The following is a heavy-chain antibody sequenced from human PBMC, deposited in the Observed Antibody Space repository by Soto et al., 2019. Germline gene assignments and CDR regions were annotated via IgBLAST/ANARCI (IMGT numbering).Heavy chain of an antibody. V-gene: IGHV4-4*07. CDR1: NYSITEYF. Sequence: SEILSLAGPVSNYSITEYFWTWIRQSPGKGLEWIGRFYSSGSTNFNPSLKSRVTMSLDTSKNHFSMNLTSVTAADTAVYYCARGAQFDFWGQGTLVTVSS. CDR2: FYSSGST. CDR3: ARGAQFDF. J-gene: IGHJ4*02.